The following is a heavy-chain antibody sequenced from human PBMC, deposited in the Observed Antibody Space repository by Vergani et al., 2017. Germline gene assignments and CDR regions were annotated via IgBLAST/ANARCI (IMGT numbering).Heavy chain of an antibody. J-gene: IGHJ6*03. V-gene: IGHV2-5*04. CDR1: GFSLNTRGVS. D-gene: IGHD1-7*01. CDR3: GYRKTECGTAGCFYPFYNYYYMDV. CDR2: IYWNDDQ. Sequence: QITLKESGPTLVKPTQTLTLTCTFSGFSLNTRGVSVAWIRQPPGKALDWLALIYWNDDQHYSPSLNNRVTITKDTSKSQVVLTMTNMDYVDTGTYYCGYRKTECGTAGCFYPFYNYYYMDVWGKGTTVTVSS.